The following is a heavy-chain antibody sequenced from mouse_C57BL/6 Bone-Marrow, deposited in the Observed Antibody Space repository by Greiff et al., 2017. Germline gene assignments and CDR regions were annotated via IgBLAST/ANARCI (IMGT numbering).Heavy chain of an antibody. CDR1: GYTFTSYW. CDR2: IDPNSGGT. J-gene: IGHJ4*01. CDR3: TTEVGYRGLDYYAMDY. V-gene: IGHV1-62-3*01. Sequence: QVQLQQPGAELVKPGASVKLSCKASGYTFTSYWMHWVKQRPGRGLEWIGRIDPNSGGTKYNEKFKSKATLTVDKPSSTAYMQLSSLTSEDTAVYYCTTEVGYRGLDYYAMDYWGQGTSVTVSS. D-gene: IGHD2-14*01.